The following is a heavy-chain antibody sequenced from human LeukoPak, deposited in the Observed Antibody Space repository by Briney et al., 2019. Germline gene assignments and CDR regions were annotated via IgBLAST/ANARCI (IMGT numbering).Heavy chain of an antibody. CDR1: GYTFTSYG. D-gene: IGHD6-19*01. CDR3: ARVVTRSSGWYDFDY. V-gene: IGHV1-18*01. Sequence: ASVKVSCKASGYTFTSYGISWVRQVPGQGLEWMGWISAYNGNTNYAQKLQGRVTMTTDTSTSTAYMELRSLRSDDTAVYYCARVVTRSSGWYDFDYWGQGTLVTVSS. J-gene: IGHJ4*02. CDR2: ISAYNGNT.